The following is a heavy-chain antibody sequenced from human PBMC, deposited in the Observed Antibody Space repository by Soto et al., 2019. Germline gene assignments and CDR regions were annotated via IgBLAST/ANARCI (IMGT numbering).Heavy chain of an antibody. CDR2: INSDGSST. J-gene: IGHJ4*02. CDR3: ARDSVDEWFGELWFDD. V-gene: IGHV3-74*01. Sequence: GSLRLSCAASGFTFSSYWMHWVRQAPGKGLVWVSRINSDGSSTSYADSVKGRFTISRDNAKNTLYLQMNSLRAEDTAVYYCARDSVDEWFGELWFDDWGEGTLVPVSS. CDR1: GFTFSSYW. D-gene: IGHD3-10*01.